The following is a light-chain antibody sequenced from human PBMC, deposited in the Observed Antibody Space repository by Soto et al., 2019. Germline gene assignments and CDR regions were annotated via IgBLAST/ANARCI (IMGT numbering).Light chain of an antibody. J-gene: IGLJ1*01. V-gene: IGLV2-14*01. CDR2: EVT. CDR3: SSFTSGTTLYV. Sequence: QSALTQPASVSGSPGQSITISCTGTGSDIGAYNYVSWYQQHPGKAPKLIIFEVTTRPSGISDRFSGSKSGNTASLTISGLQADDEADYYCSSFTSGTTLYVFGTGTKLTVL. CDR1: GSDIGAYNY.